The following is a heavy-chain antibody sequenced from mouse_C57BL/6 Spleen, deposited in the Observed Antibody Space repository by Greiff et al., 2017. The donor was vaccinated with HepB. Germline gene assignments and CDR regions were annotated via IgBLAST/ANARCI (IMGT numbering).Heavy chain of an antibody. CDR2: INPNNGGT. D-gene: IGHD2-3*01. Sequence: VQLQQSGPELVKPGASVKMSCKASGYTFTDYNMHWVKQSHGKSLEWIGYINPNNGGTSYNQKFKGKATLTVNKSSSTAYMELRSLTSEDSAVYYCARGGWLLSYFDYWGQGTTLTVSS. V-gene: IGHV1-22*01. CDR3: ARGGWLLSYFDY. J-gene: IGHJ2*01. CDR1: GYTFTDYN.